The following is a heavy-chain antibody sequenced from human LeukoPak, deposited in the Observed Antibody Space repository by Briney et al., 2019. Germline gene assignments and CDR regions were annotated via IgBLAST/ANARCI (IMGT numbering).Heavy chain of an antibody. D-gene: IGHD6-6*01. J-gene: IGHJ4*02. CDR2: IYYSGST. CDR3: ARGRRGSSIDY. Sequence: PSETLSLTCTVSGGSISSYYWSWVRQPPGKGLEWIGYIYYSGSTNYNPSLKSRVTISVDTSKNQFSLELSSVTAADTAVYYCARGRRGSSIDYWGQGTLVTVSS. CDR1: GGSISSYY. V-gene: IGHV4-59*12.